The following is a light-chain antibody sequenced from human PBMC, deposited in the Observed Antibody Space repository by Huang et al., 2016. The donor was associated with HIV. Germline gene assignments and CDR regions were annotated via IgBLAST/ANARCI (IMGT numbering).Light chain of an antibody. Sequence: EIVMTQSPLSLSVTPGEPASISCRSSESLLHSNGNTYLNWYLQKPGQSPQLRIYLASNRASGVPGRFSGSGSGTDFTLKISSVQADDVGVYYCMQALQTPWTFGQGTKLEVK. V-gene: IGKV2-28*01. CDR2: LAS. CDR1: ESLLHSNGNTY. J-gene: IGKJ1*01. CDR3: MQALQTPWT.